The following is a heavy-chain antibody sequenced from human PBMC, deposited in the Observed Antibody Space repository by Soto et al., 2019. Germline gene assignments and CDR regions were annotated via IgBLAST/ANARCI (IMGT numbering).Heavy chain of an antibody. CDR3: ARDGRAATGTREQYY. J-gene: IGHJ4*02. D-gene: IGHD1-26*01. CDR1: GGSISSSNW. V-gene: IGHV4-4*02. Sequence: SETLSLTCAVSGGSISSSNWWSWVRQPPGKGLEWIGEIYHSGSTNYNPPLKSRVTLSVDKSKNQLSLKLTSVTAADTAVYYCARDGRAATGTREQYYWGQGILVTVS. CDR2: IYHSGST.